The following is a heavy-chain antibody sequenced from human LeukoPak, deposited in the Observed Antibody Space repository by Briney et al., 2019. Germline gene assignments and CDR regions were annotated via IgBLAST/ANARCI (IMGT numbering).Heavy chain of an antibody. V-gene: IGHV3-23*01. J-gene: IGHJ4*02. Sequence: PGGSLRLSCAASGFTFSTYAMSWVRQAPGKGLEWVAGVSAGGGRTYYVDSVKGRFTISRDNSKNTLYLQLNSPRAEDTAVYYCAREQYGDYFDYWGQGTLVTVSS. CDR1: GFTFSTYA. D-gene: IGHD4-17*01. CDR3: AREQYGDYFDY. CDR2: VSAGGGRT.